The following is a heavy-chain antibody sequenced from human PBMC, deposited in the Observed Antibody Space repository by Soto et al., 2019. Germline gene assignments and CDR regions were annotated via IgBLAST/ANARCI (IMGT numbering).Heavy chain of an antibody. CDR2: INSDGSST. V-gene: IGHV3-74*01. Sequence: GGSLRLSWAASGFTFSSYWMHWVRQAPGKGMVWVSRINSDGSSTNYADSVKGRFTISRDNAKNTLYLQMNSLRAEDTAVYYCARAGYYDFWSGYHYGMDVWGQGTTVTVSS. CDR1: GFTFSSYW. CDR3: ARAGYYDFWSGYHYGMDV. D-gene: IGHD3-3*01. J-gene: IGHJ6*02.